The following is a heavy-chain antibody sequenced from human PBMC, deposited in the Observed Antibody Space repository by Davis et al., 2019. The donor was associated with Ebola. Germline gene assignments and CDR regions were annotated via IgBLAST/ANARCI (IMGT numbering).Heavy chain of an antibody. Sequence: GGSLRLSCAASGFTFSRHTLHWVRQAPGKGLEWVASITGSSTFINYADSVKGRFTISRNNADNSVFLQMNSLRADDTAVYYCEKDFSNSRQLDYWGQGTLVTVS. CDR2: ITGSSTFI. D-gene: IGHD6-6*01. V-gene: IGHV3-21*01. J-gene: IGHJ4*02. CDR3: EKDFSNSRQLDY. CDR1: GFTFSRHT.